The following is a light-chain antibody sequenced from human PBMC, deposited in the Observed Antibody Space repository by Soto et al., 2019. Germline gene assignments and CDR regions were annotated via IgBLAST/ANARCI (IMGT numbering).Light chain of an antibody. V-gene: IGLV1-51*01. J-gene: IGLJ3*02. Sequence: QSVLTQPPSVSAAPGQKVTISCSGSSSNIGNNYVSWYQQFPGKAPKLLIYADQKRPSGIPDRFSGSKSGTSATLAITGLQTGDEADYYCATWDSSLSAVVFGGGTKLTVL. CDR3: ATWDSSLSAVV. CDR2: ADQ. CDR1: SSNIGNNY.